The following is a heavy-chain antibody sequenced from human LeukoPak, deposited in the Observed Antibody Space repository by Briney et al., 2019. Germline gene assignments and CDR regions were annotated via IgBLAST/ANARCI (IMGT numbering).Heavy chain of an antibody. Sequence: SQTLSLTCAISGDSVSSNSAAWNWIRQSPSRGFGWLGGTYYRSKWYNDYAVSAKSRLIINPDTSKNQFSLQLNSVTPEDTAVYYCARALRYSSGWALDYWGQGTLVTVSS. D-gene: IGHD6-19*01. J-gene: IGHJ4*02. CDR1: GDSVSSNSAA. CDR2: TYYRSKWYN. V-gene: IGHV6-1*01. CDR3: ARALRYSSGWALDY.